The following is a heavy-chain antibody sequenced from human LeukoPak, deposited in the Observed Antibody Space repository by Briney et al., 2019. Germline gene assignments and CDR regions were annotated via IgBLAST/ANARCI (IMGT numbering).Heavy chain of an antibody. CDR3: ARNYYDSSGYYHEALFDY. CDR2: INHSGST. Sequence: SETLSLTCAVYGGSFSGYYWSWIRQPPGKGLEWIGEINHSGSTNYNPSLKSRVTISVDTSKNQFSLKLSSVTAADTTVYYCARNYYDSSGYYHEALFDYWGQGTLVTVSS. D-gene: IGHD3-22*01. V-gene: IGHV4-34*09. CDR1: GGSFSGYY. J-gene: IGHJ4*02.